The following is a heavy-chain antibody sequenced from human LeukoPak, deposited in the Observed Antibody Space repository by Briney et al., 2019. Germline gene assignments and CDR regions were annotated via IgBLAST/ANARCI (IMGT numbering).Heavy chain of an antibody. V-gene: IGHV3-30-3*01. CDR3: AGSGYPEGLDF. CDR1: GFTFSSYA. J-gene: IGHJ4*02. Sequence: GRSLRLSCAASGFTFSSYAMHWVRQAPGKGLEWVAVISYDGSNKYYADSVKGRFTISRDNSKKTLYLQMNSLRAEDTAVYYCAGSGYPEGLDFWGQGTLVTVSS. D-gene: IGHD3-22*01. CDR2: ISYDGSNK.